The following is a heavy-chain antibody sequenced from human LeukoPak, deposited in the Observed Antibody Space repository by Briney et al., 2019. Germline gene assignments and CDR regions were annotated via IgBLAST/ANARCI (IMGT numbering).Heavy chain of an antibody. J-gene: IGHJ5*02. Sequence: PSETLSLTCAVYGGSFSGYYWSWIRQPPGKGLEWIGEINHSGSTNYNPSLKSRVTISVDTSKNQFSLKLSSVTAADAAVYYCARVLTMVRGVKGWFDPWGQGTLVTVSS. D-gene: IGHD3-10*01. CDR3: ARVLTMVRGVKGWFDP. CDR2: INHSGST. V-gene: IGHV4-34*01. CDR1: GGSFSGYY.